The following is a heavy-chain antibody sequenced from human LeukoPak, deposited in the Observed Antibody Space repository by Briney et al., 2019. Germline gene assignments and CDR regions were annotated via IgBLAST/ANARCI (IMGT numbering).Heavy chain of an antibody. D-gene: IGHD3-3*01. J-gene: IGHJ4*02. CDR3: ATHDFWSGLY. CDR1: GYIFTTYG. V-gene: IGHV1-18*01. Sequence: VASVKVSCKASGYIFTTYGINWVRQAPGQGLEWMGWISTYSTNTNYAQKLQGRITMTTDTSTNTAHMELSRLRSDDTAVYYCATHDFWSGLYWGQGTLVTVSS. CDR2: ISTYSTNT.